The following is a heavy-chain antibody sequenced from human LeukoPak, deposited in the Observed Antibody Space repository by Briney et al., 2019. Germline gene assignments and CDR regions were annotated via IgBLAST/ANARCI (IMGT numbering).Heavy chain of an antibody. V-gene: IGHV4-4*07. CDR3: AREVVAAHDAFDI. CDR2: IYTSGST. Sequence: SETLSLTCAVYGGSFSGYYWSWIRQPAGKGLEWIGRIYTSGSTNYNPSLKSRVTMSVDTSKNQFSLKLSSVTAADTAVYYCAREVVAAHDAFDIWGQGTMVTVSS. D-gene: IGHD2-15*01. J-gene: IGHJ3*02. CDR1: GGSFSGYY.